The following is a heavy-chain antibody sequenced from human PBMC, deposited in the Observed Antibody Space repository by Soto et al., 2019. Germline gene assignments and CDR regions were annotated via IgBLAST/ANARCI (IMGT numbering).Heavy chain of an antibody. CDR2: IHGDGGKI. Sequence: GGSLRLSCAASGFMFSAYWMSWVRQAPGKGLEWVANIHGDGGKIYYVDSVKGRFTISRDNSKNTLYLQMNSLRAEDTAVYYCAKDHLGGYSFGYYFDYWGQGTLVTVSS. D-gene: IGHD3-10*01. V-gene: IGHV3-7*03. CDR1: GFMFSAYW. J-gene: IGHJ4*02. CDR3: AKDHLGGYSFGYYFDY.